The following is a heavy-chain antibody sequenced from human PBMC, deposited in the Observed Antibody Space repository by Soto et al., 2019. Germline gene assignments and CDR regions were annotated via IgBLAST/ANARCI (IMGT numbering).Heavy chain of an antibody. D-gene: IGHD3-22*01. CDR2: IIPIFGTA. V-gene: IGHV1-69*13. Sequence: ASVKVSCKASGGTFSSYAISWVRQAPGQGLEWMGRIIPIFGTANYAQKFRGRVTITADESTSTAYMELSSLRSEDTAVYYCARARVSSGSWQDYYYGMDVRGQGTTVTVSS. J-gene: IGHJ6*02. CDR1: GGTFSSYA. CDR3: ARARVSSGSWQDYYYGMDV.